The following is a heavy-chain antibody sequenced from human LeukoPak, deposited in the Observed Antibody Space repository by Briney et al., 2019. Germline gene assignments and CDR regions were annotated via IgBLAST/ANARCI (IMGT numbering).Heavy chain of an antibody. CDR2: VSHDGRNQ. J-gene: IGHJ4*02. CDR3: GRDLSARVTIDF. Sequence: GGSLRLSCAASGFTFSNYAMHWVRQAPGKGLEWVAIVSHDGRNQYYAESVKGRFTISRDSSKNTVSLQMNSLTAGDSALYYCGRDLSARVTIDFWGQGTLVTVS. CDR1: GFTFSNYA. D-gene: IGHD5-24*01. V-gene: IGHV3-30*04.